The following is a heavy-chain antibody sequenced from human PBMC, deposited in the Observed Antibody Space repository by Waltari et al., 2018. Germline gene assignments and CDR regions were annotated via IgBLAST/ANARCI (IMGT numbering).Heavy chain of an antibody. D-gene: IGHD6-13*01. V-gene: IGHV3-7*03. J-gene: IGHJ5*02. CDR3: ARDSIAAAKGFDP. CDR1: GFTFSSYW. Sequence: EVQLVESGGGLVQPGGSLRLSCAASGFTFSSYWMSWVRQAPGKGLEWVANIKEDGSEKYYVDSVKGRFTLSRDNAKNSLYLQMNSLRAEDTAVYYCARDSIAAAKGFDPWGQGTLVTVSS. CDR2: IKEDGSEK.